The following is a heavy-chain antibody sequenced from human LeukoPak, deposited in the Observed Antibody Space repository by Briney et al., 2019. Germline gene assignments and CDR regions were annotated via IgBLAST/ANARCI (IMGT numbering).Heavy chain of an antibody. CDR2: IYYSGST. Sequence: SETLSLTCTVSGGSVSSYYWSWIRQPPGKGLEWIGYIYYSGSTNYNPSLKSRVTISVDTSKNQFSLKLSSVTAADTAVYYCARARAMVRGIIIFRWFDPWGQGTLVTVSS. J-gene: IGHJ5*02. D-gene: IGHD3-10*01. CDR3: ARARAMVRGIIIFRWFDP. V-gene: IGHV4-59*02. CDR1: GGSVSSYY.